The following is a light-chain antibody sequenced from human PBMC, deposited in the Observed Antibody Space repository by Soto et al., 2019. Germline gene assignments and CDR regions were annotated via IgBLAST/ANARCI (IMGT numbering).Light chain of an antibody. J-gene: IGKJ1*01. V-gene: IGKV1-9*01. CDR2: QAS. CDR1: QGISSD. Sequence: DIQLTQSPSFLSASVGDMVTITCRASQGISSDLAWYQQNPGKAPKLLIYQASTLKSGVPSRFSGSGSGTEFTLTISSLQPDDFATYYCQHYNSYSEAFGQGTKVDIK. CDR3: QHYNSYSEA.